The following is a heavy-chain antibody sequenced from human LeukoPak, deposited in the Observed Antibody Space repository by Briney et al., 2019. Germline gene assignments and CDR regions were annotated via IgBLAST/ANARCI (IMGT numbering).Heavy chain of an antibody. CDR2: ISAYNGNT. J-gene: IGHJ6*02. D-gene: IGHD6-19*01. V-gene: IGHV1-18*01. Sequence: ASVKVSCKASGYTFTSYGISWVRQAPGQGLEWMGWISAYNGNTNYAQKLQGRVTMTTDTSTSTAYMELRSLRSDDTAVYYCASPSWYSRGWTYYYGMDVWGQGTTVTVSS. CDR3: ASPSWYSRGWTYYYGMDV. CDR1: GYTFTSYG.